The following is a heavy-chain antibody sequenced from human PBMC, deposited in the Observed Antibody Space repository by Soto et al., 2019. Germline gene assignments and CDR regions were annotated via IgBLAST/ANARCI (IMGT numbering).Heavy chain of an antibody. Sequence: QVQLQESGPGLVKPSETLSLTCTVSGGSVSSGSYYWSWIRQPPGKGLEWIGYMYYSGGTNQNPSPKSRVTRSVDTSKNQFSLKLISMSAADTSVYYCAAGWNPRPLDYWGQGTLVTVSS. CDR2: MYYSGGT. CDR1: GGSVSSGSYY. J-gene: IGHJ4*02. CDR3: AAGWNPRPLDY. V-gene: IGHV4-61*01. D-gene: IGHD1-1*01.